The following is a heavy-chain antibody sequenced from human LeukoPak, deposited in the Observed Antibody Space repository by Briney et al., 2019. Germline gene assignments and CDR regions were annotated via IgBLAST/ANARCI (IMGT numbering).Heavy chain of an antibody. D-gene: IGHD6-13*01. CDR2: IYYSGST. CDR1: GGSISSYY. V-gene: IGHV4-59*08. Sequence: PSETLSLTCTVSGGSISSYYWSWIRQPPGKGLEWIGYIYYSGSTNYNPSLKSRVTISVDTSKNQFSLKLSSVTAADTAVYYCARRGGSSWFSHWFDPWGQGTLVTVSS. J-gene: IGHJ5*02. CDR3: ARRGGSSWFSHWFDP.